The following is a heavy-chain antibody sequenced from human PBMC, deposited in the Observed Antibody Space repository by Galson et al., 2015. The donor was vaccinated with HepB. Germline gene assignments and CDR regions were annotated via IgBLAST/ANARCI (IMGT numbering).Heavy chain of an antibody. CDR2: IYSGGST. CDR1: GFTVSSKY. Sequence: SLRLSCAASGFTVSSKYMSWVRQAPGKGLEWVSVIYSGGSTYYADSVKGRFTISRDNSKNTLYLQMDSLRAEDTAVYYCAKGVGADSFDDWGQGALVAVSS. CDR3: AKGVGADSFDD. D-gene: IGHD1-26*01. J-gene: IGHJ4*02. V-gene: IGHV3-53*01.